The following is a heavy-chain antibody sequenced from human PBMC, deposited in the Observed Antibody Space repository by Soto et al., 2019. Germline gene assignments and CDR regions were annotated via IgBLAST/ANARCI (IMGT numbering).Heavy chain of an antibody. D-gene: IGHD1-1*01. CDR3: ARDTRNFDY. V-gene: IGHV3-23*01. J-gene: IGHJ4*02. Sequence: GGSLRLSCAASGLTFSSYAMSWVRQAPGKGLEWVSAISGSGGSTYYADSVKGRFTASRDDSKNTVYLQMNSLRAEDTAVYFCARDTRNFDYWGQGTLVTVSS. CDR2: ISGSGGST. CDR1: GLTFSSYA.